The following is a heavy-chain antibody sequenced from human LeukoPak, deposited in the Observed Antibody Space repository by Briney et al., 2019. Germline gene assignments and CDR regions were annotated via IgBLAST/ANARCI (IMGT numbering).Heavy chain of an antibody. Sequence: PSETLSLTCTVSGDSISSGDYYWSWIRQPPGKSLEWIGYTYYSGTTYYNPSLKSRLIISVDTSKNQFSLKLSSVTAADTAVYYCARGYGDYSLYYFDYWGQGTLVTVSS. CDR1: GDSISSGDYY. D-gene: IGHD4-17*01. J-gene: IGHJ4*02. CDR3: ARGYGDYSLYYFDY. CDR2: TYYSGTT. V-gene: IGHV4-30-4*01.